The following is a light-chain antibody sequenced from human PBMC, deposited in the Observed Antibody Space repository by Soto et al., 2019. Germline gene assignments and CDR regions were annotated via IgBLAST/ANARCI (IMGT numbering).Light chain of an antibody. J-gene: IGLJ1*01. CDR2: EVN. CDR1: RSDVGGYDY. Sequence: QSVLSQPASVSGSPGQSVTISCTGTRSDVGGYDYVSWYQQHPGTAPKLMLYEVNNRPSGVSNRFSGSKSGNTASLIISGLQTEDEADYYCSAYTTTSTLIFGTGTKVTVL. V-gene: IGLV2-14*01. CDR3: SAYTTTSTLI.